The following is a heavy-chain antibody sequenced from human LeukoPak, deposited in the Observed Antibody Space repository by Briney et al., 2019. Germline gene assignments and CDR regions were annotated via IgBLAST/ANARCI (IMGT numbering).Heavy chain of an antibody. V-gene: IGHV7-4-1*02. CDR3: ARVVSSQPDKYYYYYMDV. Sequence: ASVKVSCKASGYTFTSYGISWVRQAPGQGLEWMGWINTNTGNPTYAQGFTGRFVFSLDTSVSTAYLQISSLKAEDTAVYYCARVVSSQPDKYYYYYMDVWGKGTTVTVSS. CDR2: INTNTGNP. CDR1: GYTFTSYG. J-gene: IGHJ6*03. D-gene: IGHD6-19*01.